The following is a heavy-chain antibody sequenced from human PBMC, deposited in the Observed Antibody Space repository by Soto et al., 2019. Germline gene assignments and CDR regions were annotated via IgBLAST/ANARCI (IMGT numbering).Heavy chain of an antibody. D-gene: IGHD2-15*01. Sequence: PGGSLRLSCAASGFTFSSYSMNWVRQAPGKGLEWVSSISSSSSYIYYADSVKGRFTISRDNAKNSLYLQMNSLRAEDTAVYYCARDRRAATPYYFDYWGQGTLVTVSS. CDR1: GFTFSSYS. V-gene: IGHV3-21*01. J-gene: IGHJ4*02. CDR2: ISSSSSYI. CDR3: ARDRRAATPYYFDY.